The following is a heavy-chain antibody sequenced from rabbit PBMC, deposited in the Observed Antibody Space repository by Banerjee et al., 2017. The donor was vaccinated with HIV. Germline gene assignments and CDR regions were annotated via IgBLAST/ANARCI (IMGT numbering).Heavy chain of an antibody. V-gene: IGHV1S45*01. D-gene: IGHD4-1*01. CDR3: ARDLAGVIGWNFNL. J-gene: IGHJ4*01. CDR2: IDTHSSGNT. CDR1: GFDLSRYYV. Sequence: QEQLEESGGGLVKPEGSLKLSCTASGFDLSRYYVMCWVRQAPGKGLEWIACIDTHSSGNTVYASWAKGRFTISKISSTTVTLQMTSLTAADTATYFCARDLAGVIGWNFNLWGPGTLVTVS.